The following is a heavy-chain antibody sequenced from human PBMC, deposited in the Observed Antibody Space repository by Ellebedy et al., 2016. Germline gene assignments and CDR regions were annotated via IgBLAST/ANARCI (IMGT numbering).Heavy chain of an antibody. Sequence: GESLKISXAASGFTFSLYGMHWVRQAPGKGLEWVAVIWDDGSHKYYRDSVKGRFTISRDNSTNTLYLQMNNPRAEDTAVYYCARHGSGSSPIDYWGEGTLVTVSS. V-gene: IGHV3-33*01. CDR2: IWDDGSHK. CDR1: GFTFSLYG. CDR3: ARHGSGSSPIDY. D-gene: IGHD6-6*01. J-gene: IGHJ4*02.